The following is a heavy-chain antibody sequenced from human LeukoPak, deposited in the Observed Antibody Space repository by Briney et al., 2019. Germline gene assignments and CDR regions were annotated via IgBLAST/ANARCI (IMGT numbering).Heavy chain of an antibody. J-gene: IGHJ4*02. CDR3: AKDTKAGYSYGTPFDY. CDR1: GFTLDDYT. D-gene: IGHD5-18*01. Sequence: AGGSLRLSCAASGFTLDDYTMHWVRQAPGKGLEWVSLISWDGGSTYYADSVKGRFTISRDNSKNSLYLQMNSLRAEDMALYYCAKDTKAGYSYGTPFDYWGQGTLVTVSS. V-gene: IGHV3-43*01. CDR2: ISWDGGST.